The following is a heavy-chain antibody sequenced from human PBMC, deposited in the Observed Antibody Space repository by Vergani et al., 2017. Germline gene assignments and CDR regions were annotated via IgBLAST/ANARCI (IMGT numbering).Heavy chain of an antibody. D-gene: IGHD6-6*01. CDR3: AGGSEYISGLETGYFDY. Sequence: VQLVESGGGVVQPGRSLRVSCPASGFTFRSYGMHWVRQAQGKGLEWVAVISSDGSNRYYADSVKGRVTISRDNAKNTLYLQMNSLRAEDTAVYYFAGGSEYISGLETGYFDYWGQGTLVTVSS. V-gene: IGHV3-30*03. CDR1: GFTFRSYG. J-gene: IGHJ4*02. CDR2: ISSDGSNR.